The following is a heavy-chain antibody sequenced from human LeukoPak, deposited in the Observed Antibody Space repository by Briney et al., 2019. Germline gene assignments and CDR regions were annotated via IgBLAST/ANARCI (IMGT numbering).Heavy chain of an antibody. CDR1: GASMSSNY. D-gene: IGHD6-19*01. CDR3: ASTRRAAVAGRFDS. V-gene: IGHV4-4*09. J-gene: IGHJ4*02. Sequence: SETLSLTCNVSGASMSSNYWSWIRQPPGKGLEWTGYIYHSGNTNYSPSLESRVTMSVDESKNQFSLRVHFVSAADTAVYYCASTRRAAVAGRFDSWGQGTLVTVSS. CDR2: IYHSGNT.